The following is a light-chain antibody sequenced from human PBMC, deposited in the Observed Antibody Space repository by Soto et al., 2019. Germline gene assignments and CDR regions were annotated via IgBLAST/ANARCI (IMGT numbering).Light chain of an antibody. CDR2: GAS. J-gene: IGKJ5*01. CDR1: QSVSSSY. V-gene: IGKV3-15*01. CDR3: QQSNNWPIT. Sequence: VSAERVAIRACRTSQSVSSSYLAWYQQKPGQAPRLLIYGASTRATCFPARFSGRGWGAVSTLLLSRLQAEAFAVYYCQQSNNWPITFGQGTRLEIK.